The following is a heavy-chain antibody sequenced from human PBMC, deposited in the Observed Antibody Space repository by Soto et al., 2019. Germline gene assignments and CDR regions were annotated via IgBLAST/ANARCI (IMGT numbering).Heavy chain of an antibody. J-gene: IGHJ4*02. CDR1: GFTFSAYW. Sequence: EVQLVVSGGGLVQPGGSLRLSCAASGFTFSAYWMTWVRQAPGKGLEWVANINQDGSEKYYVDSVKGRFSISRDNATDSLYLHINSLRVEDTAVYYCARAQMVHYFDGFISRRNPYFDYWGQGTLVTVSS. CDR2: INQDGSEK. CDR3: ARAQMVHYFDGFISRRNPYFDY. V-gene: IGHV3-7*03. D-gene: IGHD3-22*01.